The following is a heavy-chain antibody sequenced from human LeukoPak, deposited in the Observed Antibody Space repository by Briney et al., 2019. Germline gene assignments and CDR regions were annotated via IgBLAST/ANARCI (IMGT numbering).Heavy chain of an antibody. Sequence: GGSLRLSCAASGFTFSDYYMSWIRQAPGKGLEWVSYISSSGSTIYYADSVKGRFTISRDNAKNSLYLQMNSLRAEDAAVYYCAKGSIVVVTAKFDYWGQGTLVTVSS. J-gene: IGHJ4*02. CDR1: GFTFSDYY. CDR2: ISSSGSTI. D-gene: IGHD2-21*02. CDR3: AKGSIVVVTAKFDY. V-gene: IGHV3-11*01.